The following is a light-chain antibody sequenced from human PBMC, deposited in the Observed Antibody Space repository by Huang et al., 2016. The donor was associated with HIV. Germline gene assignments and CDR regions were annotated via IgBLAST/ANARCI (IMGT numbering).Light chain of an antibody. CDR3: QQYNNWPPYT. Sequence: EIVMTQSPATLSVSPGERATLSCRASQRVSSNLAWYQQKPGQAPRLLIYGASTRATGIPARFSGSGSGTEFTLIISSLQSEDFAAYFCQQYNNWPPYTFGQGTKLEIK. CDR1: QRVSSN. CDR2: GAS. J-gene: IGKJ2*01. V-gene: IGKV3-15*01.